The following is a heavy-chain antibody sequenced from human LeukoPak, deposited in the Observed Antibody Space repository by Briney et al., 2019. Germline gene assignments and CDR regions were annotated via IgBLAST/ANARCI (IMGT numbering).Heavy chain of an antibody. D-gene: IGHD6-13*01. J-gene: IGHJ4*02. Sequence: ASVKVSCKASGYTFHNCGISWVRQAPGQGLEWMGWISPYSGNTDYTERLQGRVTMTTDTSTTTAFMELRSLRSDDTAVYYCARTSGVSAAGSPYYFDYWGQGTLVTVSS. CDR2: ISPYSGNT. V-gene: IGHV1-18*01. CDR3: ARTSGVSAAGSPYYFDY. CDR1: GYTFHNCG.